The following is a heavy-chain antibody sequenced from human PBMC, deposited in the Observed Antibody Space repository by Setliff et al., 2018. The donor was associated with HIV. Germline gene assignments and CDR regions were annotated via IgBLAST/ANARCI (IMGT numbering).Heavy chain of an antibody. CDR1: GGSISSSSYY. CDR3: ARAKYYYDTSAYYGSRDWCFDL. Sequence: SETLSLTCTVSGGSISSSSYYWDWIRQPPGKGLEWIATIYYSGDSHYNPSLKSRVTISVDTSKNQFSLKLNSVTAADTAVYYCARAKYYYDTSAYYGSRDWCFDLWGRGTLVTVSS. D-gene: IGHD3-22*01. CDR2: IYYSGDS. J-gene: IGHJ2*01. V-gene: IGHV4-39*07.